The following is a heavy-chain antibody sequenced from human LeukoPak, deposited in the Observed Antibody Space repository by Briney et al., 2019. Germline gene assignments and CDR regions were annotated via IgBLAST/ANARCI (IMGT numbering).Heavy chain of an antibody. V-gene: IGHV3-74*01. CDR1: GFTVRSNY. D-gene: IGHD3-22*01. CDR3: ARAADSSGYYDY. CDR2: INSDGSST. J-gene: IGHJ4*02. Sequence: GGSLRLSCAASGFTVRSNYMSWVRQAPGKGLVWVSRINSDGSSTSYADSVKGRFTISRDNAKNTLYLQMNSLRAEDTAVYYCARAADSSGYYDYWGQGTLVTVSS.